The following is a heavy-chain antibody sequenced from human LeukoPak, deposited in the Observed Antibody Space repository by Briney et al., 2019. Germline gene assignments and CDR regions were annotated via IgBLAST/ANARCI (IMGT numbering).Heavy chain of an antibody. J-gene: IGHJ6*03. CDR3: ARVNDVVVPAATGFYYYYYMDV. D-gene: IGHD2-2*01. V-gene: IGHV4-59*01. Sequence: SETLSLTYTVSGGSISSYYWSWIRQPPGKGLEWIGYIYYSGSTNYNPSLKSRVTISVDTSKNQFSLKLSSVTAADTAVYYCARVNDVVVPAATGFYYYYYMDVWGKGTTVTISS. CDR1: GGSISSYY. CDR2: IYYSGST.